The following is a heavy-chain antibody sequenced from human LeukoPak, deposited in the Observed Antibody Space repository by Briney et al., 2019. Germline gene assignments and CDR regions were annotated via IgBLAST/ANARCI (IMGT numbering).Heavy chain of an antibody. J-gene: IGHJ4*02. D-gene: IGHD5-18*01. CDR3: AKTNSYGYSNFDY. CDR1: GGSISSSSYY. CDR2: IYYSGST. V-gene: IGHV4-39*01. Sequence: PSETLSLTCTASGGSISSSSYYWGWIRQPPGKGLEWIGSIYYSGSTYYNPSLKSRVTISVDTSKNQFSLKLSSVTAADTAVYYCAKTNSYGYSNFDYWGQGTLVTVSS.